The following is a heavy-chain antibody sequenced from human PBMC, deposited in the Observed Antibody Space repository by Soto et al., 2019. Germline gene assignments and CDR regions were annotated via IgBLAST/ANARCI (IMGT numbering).Heavy chain of an antibody. D-gene: IGHD3-10*02. J-gene: IGHJ5*02. CDR3: AKDVGFQQHLFVLDL. Sequence: GASVKVSCKASGGTFTDYAFSWVRQAPGQGLEWMGGIIPIFRSSNFAQKFQGRLTIFADASAGTAYMELSSLRSDDTAIYYCAKDVGFQQHLFVLDLWGQGTLVTVSS. CDR1: GGTFTDYA. V-gene: IGHV1-69*13. CDR2: IIPIFRSS.